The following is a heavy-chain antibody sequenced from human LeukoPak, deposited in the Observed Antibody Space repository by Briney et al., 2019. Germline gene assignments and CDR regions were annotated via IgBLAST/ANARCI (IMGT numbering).Heavy chain of an antibody. CDR2: VYYNGIT. D-gene: IGHD1-1*01. V-gene: IGHV4-59*01. CDR3: ASQLGGTTFH. Sequence: SETLSLTCTVSGVSISSYFWSWIRQPPGKGLEWIGYVYYNGITNYNPSLKSRTSISLDTSKNQFSLKLNSVTAADTAVYYCASQLGGTTFHWGQGTLVTVSS. CDR1: GVSISSYF. J-gene: IGHJ4*02.